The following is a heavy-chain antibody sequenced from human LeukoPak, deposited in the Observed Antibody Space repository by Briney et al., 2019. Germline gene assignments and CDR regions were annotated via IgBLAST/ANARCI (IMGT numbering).Heavy chain of an antibody. D-gene: IGHD1-1*01. CDR3: ATTGNFYDMDV. Sequence: GGSLRLSCAASGFAFISTSIHWVRQAPGKGLEWLSYSSTVTGNIYYADSVKGRFTISRDNAKSSLYLQMSGLRAEDTAVYFCATTGNFYDMDVWGKGTTVTVSS. J-gene: IGHJ6*03. CDR1: GFAFISTS. V-gene: IGHV3-48*04. CDR2: SSTVTGNI.